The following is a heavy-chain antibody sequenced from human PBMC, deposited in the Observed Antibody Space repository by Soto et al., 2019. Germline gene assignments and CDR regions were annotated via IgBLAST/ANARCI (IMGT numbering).Heavy chain of an antibody. D-gene: IGHD3-22*01. J-gene: IGHJ4*02. CDR3: ARVLRYYDSSGYHLAY. CDR2: INPNSGGT. CDR1: GYTFTGYY. Sequence: ASVKFYCKASGYTFTGYYMHWVRQAPGQGLEWMGWINPNSGGTNYAQKFQGRVTMNRDTSISTAYMELSRLRSDDTAVYYCARVLRYYDSSGYHLAYWGQGTLVTVSS. V-gene: IGHV1-2*02.